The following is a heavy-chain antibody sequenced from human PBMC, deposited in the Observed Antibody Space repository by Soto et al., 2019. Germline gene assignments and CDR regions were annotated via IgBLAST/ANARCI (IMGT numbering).Heavy chain of an antibody. Sequence: GASVKVSCKASGYTFTSYGISWVRQAPGQGLEWMGWISAYNGNTNYAQKLQGRVTMTTDTSTSTAYMELRSLRSDDPAVYYCARALQPITIFGVVISPMDVWGKGTTVTVSS. CDR3: ARALQPITIFGVVISPMDV. J-gene: IGHJ6*03. D-gene: IGHD3-3*01. V-gene: IGHV1-18*01. CDR1: GYTFTSYG. CDR2: ISAYNGNT.